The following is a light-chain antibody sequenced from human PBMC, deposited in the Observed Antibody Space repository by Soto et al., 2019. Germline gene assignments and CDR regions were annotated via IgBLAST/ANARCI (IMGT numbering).Light chain of an antibody. CDR1: QSVTTSY. Sequence: EIVLAQSPGTLSLSPGDRATLSCRASQSVTTSYFGWYQQKPGQAPRLLIYGASSRATGIPDRFRGSGSGTASTLTIRSREPEVFEVYYCQQYGVSPIPFGQGTRLEIK. V-gene: IGKV3-20*01. CDR3: QQYGVSPIP. J-gene: IGKJ5*01. CDR2: GAS.